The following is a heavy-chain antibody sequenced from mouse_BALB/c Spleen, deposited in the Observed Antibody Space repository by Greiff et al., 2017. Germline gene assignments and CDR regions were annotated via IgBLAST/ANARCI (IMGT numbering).Heavy chain of an antibody. V-gene: IGHV5-6-5*01. Sequence: EVHLVESGGGLVKPGGSLKLSCAASGFTFSSYAMSWVRQTPEKRLEWVASISSGGSTYYPDSVKGRFTISRDNARNILYLQMSSLRSEDTAMYYCAREGLGGYYAMDYWGQGTSVTVSS. J-gene: IGHJ4*01. CDR2: ISSGGST. CDR3: AREGLGGYYAMDY. CDR1: GFTFSSYA.